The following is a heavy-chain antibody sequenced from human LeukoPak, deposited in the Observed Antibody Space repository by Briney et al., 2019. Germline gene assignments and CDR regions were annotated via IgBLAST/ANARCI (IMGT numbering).Heavy chain of an antibody. Sequence: GGSLRLSCAASGFTFSNYVMNWVRQAPGKGLEWVSIISARGDSPNYADSVRGRFTISKDNSKNALYLQMSCLSAEDTAVYYCARGEGVVGRRYIDCWGQGTLVTVSS. CDR3: ARGEGVVGRRYIDC. D-gene: IGHD1-26*01. CDR1: GFTFSNYV. J-gene: IGHJ4*02. V-gene: IGHV3-23*01. CDR2: ISARGDSP.